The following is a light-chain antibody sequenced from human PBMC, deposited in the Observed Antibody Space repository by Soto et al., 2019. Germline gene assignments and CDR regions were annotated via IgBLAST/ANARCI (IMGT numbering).Light chain of an antibody. CDR1: NIGSKS. V-gene: IGLV3-21*04. J-gene: IGLJ2*01. CDR2: YDS. CDR3: QVWDSSSDHHVV. Sequence: SYELTQPPSVSVAPGKTARITCGGNNIGSKSVHWYQQKPGQAPVLVIYYDSDRPSGIPERFSGSNSANTATLTISRVEAGDEADYYCQVWDSSSDHHVVFGGGTKLTVL.